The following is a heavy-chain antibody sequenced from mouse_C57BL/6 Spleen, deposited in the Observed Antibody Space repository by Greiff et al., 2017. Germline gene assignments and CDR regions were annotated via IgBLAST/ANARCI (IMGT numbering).Heavy chain of an antibody. CDR1: GFTFNTYS. V-gene: IGHV10-3*01. J-gene: IGHJ1*03. CDR2: LRSKSSNYAT. Sequence: EVKLMESGGGLVQPKGSLKLSCAASGFTFNTYSMHWVRQAPGKGLEWVARLRSKSSNYATHYADSVKDRFTISSDDAQSMLYLQMNNLKTEDTAMYYWVRDTGGYFDVWGTGTTVTVSS. CDR3: VRDTGGYFDV.